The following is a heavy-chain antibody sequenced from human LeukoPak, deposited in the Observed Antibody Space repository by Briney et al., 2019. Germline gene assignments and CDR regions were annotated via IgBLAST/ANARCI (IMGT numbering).Heavy chain of an antibody. J-gene: IGHJ3*02. Sequence: GGSLRLSCAASGFTFSSYWMSWVRQAPGKGLEWVANIKQDGSEKYYVDSVKGRFTISRDNAKNSLYLQMNSLRAEDTAVYYCARDRQDYYDSSGYYPDAFDIWGQGTMVTVSS. CDR3: ARDRQDYYDSSGYYPDAFDI. D-gene: IGHD3-22*01. CDR2: IKQDGSEK. CDR1: GFTFSSYW. V-gene: IGHV3-7*01.